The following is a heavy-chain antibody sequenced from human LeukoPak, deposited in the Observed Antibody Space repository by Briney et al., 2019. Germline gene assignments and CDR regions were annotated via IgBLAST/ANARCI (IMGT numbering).Heavy chain of an antibody. CDR3: ARYEAIGVTTGDY. V-gene: IGHV3-21*06. Sequence: GGSLRLSCAASGFTFSGYSMNWVRQAPGKGLEWVSSIDREGTYTVYADSVKGRFTISRDNAKNSLYLQMNNLRAEDTAVYYCARYEAIGVTTGDYWGRGTLVTVSS. D-gene: IGHD1-1*01. J-gene: IGHJ4*02. CDR2: IDREGTYT. CDR1: GFTFSGYS.